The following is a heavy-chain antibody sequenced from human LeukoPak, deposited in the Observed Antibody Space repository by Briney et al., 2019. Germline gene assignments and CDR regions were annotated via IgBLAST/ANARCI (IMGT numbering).Heavy chain of an antibody. Sequence: SETLSLTCAVYGGSFSGYYWSWIRQPPGKGLEWIGEINHSGSTNYNPSLKSRVTISVDTSKNQFSLKLSSVTAADTAVYNCARLPNWNYGEFVDYWGQGTLVTVSS. CDR3: ARLPNWNYGEFVDY. D-gene: IGHD1-7*01. J-gene: IGHJ4*02. CDR1: GGSFSGYY. CDR2: INHSGST. V-gene: IGHV4-34*01.